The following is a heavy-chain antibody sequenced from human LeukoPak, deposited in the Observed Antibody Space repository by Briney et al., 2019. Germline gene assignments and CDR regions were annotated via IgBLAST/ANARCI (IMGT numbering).Heavy chain of an antibody. V-gene: IGHV4-34*01. CDR3: ARAKGRIAVAGSLDY. J-gene: IGHJ4*02. D-gene: IGHD6-19*01. Sequence: PSETLSLTCAVYGGSFSGYYWSWIRQPPGKGLEWIGEINHSGSTNYNPSLKSRVTISVDTSKNQFSLKLSSVTAADTAVYYCARAKGRIAVAGSLDYWGQGTLVTVSP. CDR1: GGSFSGYY. CDR2: INHSGST.